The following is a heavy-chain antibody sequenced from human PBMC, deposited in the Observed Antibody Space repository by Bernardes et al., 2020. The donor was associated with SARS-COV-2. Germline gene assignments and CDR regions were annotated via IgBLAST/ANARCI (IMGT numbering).Heavy chain of an antibody. CDR1: GFTFSSYA. Sequence: GGSLRLSRAASGFTFSSYAMSWVRQAPGKGLEWVSAISGSGGSTYYADSVKGRFTISRDNSKNTLYLQMNSLRAEDTAVYYCAKEGITMIVVVTYFDYWGQGTLVTVSS. D-gene: IGHD3-22*01. CDR2: ISGSGGST. CDR3: AKEGITMIVVVTYFDY. V-gene: IGHV3-23*01. J-gene: IGHJ4*02.